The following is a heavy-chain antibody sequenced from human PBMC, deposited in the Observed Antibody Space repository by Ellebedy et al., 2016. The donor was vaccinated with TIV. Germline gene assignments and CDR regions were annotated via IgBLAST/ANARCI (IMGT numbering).Heavy chain of an antibody. CDR2: MSCRGGSS. Sequence: GESLKISCAASGFTFINYAMRWVRQAPGKGLEWVSAMSCRGGSSFYADSVKGRFTISTDHSKNTLYLQMNSLRAEETAVYYCARDHDQDPVGATGENSFDPWGQGTLVTVSS. V-gene: IGHV3-23*01. CDR3: ARDHDQDPVGATGENSFDP. D-gene: IGHD1-26*01. CDR1: GFTFINYA. J-gene: IGHJ5*02.